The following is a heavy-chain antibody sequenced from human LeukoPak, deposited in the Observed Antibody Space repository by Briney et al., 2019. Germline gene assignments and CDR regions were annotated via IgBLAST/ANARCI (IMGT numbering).Heavy chain of an antibody. CDR3: ARDLPLSYFWFDP. J-gene: IGHJ5*02. D-gene: IGHD1-26*01. CDR2: IIPIFGTA. V-gene: IGHV1-69*05. CDR1: GGAFSSYA. Sequence: SVKVSCKASGGAFSSYAISWVRQAPGQGLEWMGRIIPIFGTANYAQKFQGRVTITTDESTSTAYMELSSLRSEDTAVYYCARDLPLSYFWFDPWGQGTLVTVSS.